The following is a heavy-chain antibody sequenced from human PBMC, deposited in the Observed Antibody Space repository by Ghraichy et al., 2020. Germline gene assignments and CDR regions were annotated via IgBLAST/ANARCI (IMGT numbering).Heavy chain of an antibody. J-gene: IGHJ4*02. D-gene: IGHD3-10*01. CDR1: GVIVTYNY. CDR2: IHNNGKT. V-gene: IGHV3-53*01. CDR3: AGYSYGVLRF. Sequence: GESLNISCVASGVIVTYNYMNWVRQAPGKGPEWVSGIHNNGKTFYADSVKGRFTISRDNSKNTIYLQMNRLSAEDTALYYCAGYSYGVLRFWGQGAQVTVSS.